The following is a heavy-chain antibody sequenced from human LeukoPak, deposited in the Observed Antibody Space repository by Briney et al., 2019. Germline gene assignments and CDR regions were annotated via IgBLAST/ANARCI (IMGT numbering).Heavy chain of an antibody. D-gene: IGHD2-15*01. Sequence: GSVRVSCEASGYTFTNYGIRWVRQAPGQRLEWMGWIKTRSGGATYSQKFQARVTITRDTAASTAYMELTSLRSEDTAVFDFARDLRPIVVLGAPTGPGHGYWGQGTLVTVSS. CDR2: IKTRSGGA. CDR1: GYTFTNYG. J-gene: IGHJ4*02. CDR3: ARDLRPIVVLGAPTGPGHGY. V-gene: IGHV1-3*04.